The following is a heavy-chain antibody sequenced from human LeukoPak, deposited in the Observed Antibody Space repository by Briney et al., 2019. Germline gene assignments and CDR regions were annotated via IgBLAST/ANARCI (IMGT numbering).Heavy chain of an antibody. J-gene: IGHJ5*02. Sequence: SETLSLTCTVSGGSGDSVSSSTYYWGWIRQPPGKGLEWIGNIYYTGSTYYNPSLKSRVTISVDTSKNQFSLKLSSVTAADTAVYYCAKKSSGWYGWFDPWGQGTLVTVSS. CDR3: AKKSSGWYGWFDP. D-gene: IGHD6-19*01. CDR2: IYYTGST. CDR1: GGSGDSVSSSTYY. V-gene: IGHV4-39*01.